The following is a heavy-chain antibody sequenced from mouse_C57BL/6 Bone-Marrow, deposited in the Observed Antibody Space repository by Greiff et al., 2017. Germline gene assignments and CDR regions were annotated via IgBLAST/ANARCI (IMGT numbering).Heavy chain of an antibody. CDR1: GYTFTSYW. Sequence: VQLQQSGAELAKPGASVKLSCKASGYTFTSYWMHWVKQRPGQGLEWIGYINPSSGYTKYNQKFKDKATLTAEKSSSTAYMQLSSLTYEASAVYYCARSVIYDGYYGCAYWGQGTLVTVSA. V-gene: IGHV1-7*01. J-gene: IGHJ3*01. CDR3: ARSVIYDGYYGCAY. D-gene: IGHD2-3*01. CDR2: INPSSGYT.